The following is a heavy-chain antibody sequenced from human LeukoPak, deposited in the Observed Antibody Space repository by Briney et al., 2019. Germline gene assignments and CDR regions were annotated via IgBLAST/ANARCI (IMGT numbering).Heavy chain of an antibody. Sequence: ASVKVSCKASGNTFSSYFIHWVRQAPGHGLEWMGWINPNSGGTNYAQKFQGRVTMTRDTSISTAYMELSRLRSDDTAVYYCARDRVVVPAAFDYWGQGTLVTVSS. D-gene: IGHD2-2*01. J-gene: IGHJ4*02. CDR2: INPNSGGT. CDR3: ARDRVVVPAAFDY. CDR1: GNTFSSYF. V-gene: IGHV1-2*02.